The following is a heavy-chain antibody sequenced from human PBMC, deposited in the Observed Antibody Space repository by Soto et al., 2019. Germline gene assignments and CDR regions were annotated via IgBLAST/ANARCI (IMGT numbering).Heavy chain of an antibody. V-gene: IGHV3-23*01. Sequence: PGGSLRLSCAASGFTFSSYAMSWVRQGPGKGLEWVSSISGNGGSTYYADSVKGRFTISRDNSKNTLYLQMSSLRAEDTAVYYCAREYYYGSGGAYWGQGTLVTVSS. CDR1: GFTFSSYA. J-gene: IGHJ4*02. D-gene: IGHD3-10*01. CDR2: ISGNGGST. CDR3: AREYYYGSGGAY.